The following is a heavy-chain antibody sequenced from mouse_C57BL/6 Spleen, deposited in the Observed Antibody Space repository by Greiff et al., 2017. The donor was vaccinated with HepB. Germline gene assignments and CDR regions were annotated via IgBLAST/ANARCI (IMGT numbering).Heavy chain of an antibody. CDR2: INPSNGGT. CDR3: ATIYYGNYVFDY. J-gene: IGHJ2*01. V-gene: IGHV1-53*01. Sequence: VQLQQPGTELVKPGASVKLSCKASGYTFTSYWMHWVKQRPGRGLEWIGNINPSNGGTNYNEKFKSKATLTVDKSSSTAYMQLSSLTSEDSAVSYCATIYYGNYVFDYWGQGTTLTVSS. D-gene: IGHD2-1*01. CDR1: GYTFTSYW.